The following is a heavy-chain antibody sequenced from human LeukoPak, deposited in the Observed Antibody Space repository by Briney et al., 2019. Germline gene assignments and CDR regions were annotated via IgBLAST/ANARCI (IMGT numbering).Heavy chain of an antibody. CDR1: GFIVNNHG. D-gene: IGHD2-21*02. CDR3: TTGGASHIVVVTPSDY. Sequence: GALRLSCAASGFIVNNHGMSWVRQAPGKGLEWVAVISYDGSNKYADSVKGRFTISRDNSKNTLYLQMNSLKTEDTAVYYCTTGGASHIVVVTPSDYWGQGTLVTVSS. CDR2: ISYDGSNK. V-gene: IGHV3-30*03. J-gene: IGHJ4*02.